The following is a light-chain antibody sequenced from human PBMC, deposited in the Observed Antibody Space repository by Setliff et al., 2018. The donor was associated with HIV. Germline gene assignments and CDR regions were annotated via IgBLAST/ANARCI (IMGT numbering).Light chain of an antibody. V-gene: IGLV1-47*01. CDR2: KND. CDR3: SAWDDSLTASYV. CDR1: SSTFGSNL. Sequence: QSALTQPPSASATPGQRVTISCSGSSSTFGSNLVYWYQQLPGMAPRLLIYKNDQRPSGVPDRFSGSKSGTSASLVIRGLRSEDEADYYCSAWDDSLTASYVFGSGTKVTVL. J-gene: IGLJ1*01.